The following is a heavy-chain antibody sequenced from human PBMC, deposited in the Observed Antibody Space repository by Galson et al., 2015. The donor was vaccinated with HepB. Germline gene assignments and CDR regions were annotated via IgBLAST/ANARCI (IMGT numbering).Heavy chain of an antibody. CDR1: GYSFTSYG. D-gene: IGHD5-24*01. CDR3: ARAHKMATTKSLEY. Sequence: SVKVSCKASGYSFTSYGISWVRQAPGQGLEWMGWISAYNGNTNYAQKLQGRVTMTTDTSTSIVYMELRSLRSDGTAVYYCARAHKMATTKSLEYWGQGTLVTVSS. CDR2: ISAYNGNT. J-gene: IGHJ4*02. V-gene: IGHV1-18*04.